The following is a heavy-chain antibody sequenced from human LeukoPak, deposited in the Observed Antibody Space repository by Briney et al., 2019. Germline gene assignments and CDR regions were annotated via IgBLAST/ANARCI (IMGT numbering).Heavy chain of an antibody. J-gene: IGHJ4*02. CDR2: IWYDGSNK. CDR3: AKDANYGLFDY. D-gene: IGHD3-10*01. V-gene: IGHV3-33*06. CDR1: GLTFSSYW. Sequence: TGGSLRLSCAVSGLTFSSYWMSWVRQAPGKGLEWVAVIWYDGSNKYYADSVKGRFTISRDISKNTLYLQMDSLRAEDTAVYYCAKDANYGLFDYWGRGTLVTVSS.